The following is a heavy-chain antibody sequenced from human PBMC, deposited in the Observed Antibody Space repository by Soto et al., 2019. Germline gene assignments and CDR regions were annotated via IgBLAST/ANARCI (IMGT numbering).Heavy chain of an antibody. CDR3: ARQSYGDYVFDP. Sequence: SETLSLTCTVSGGSISSYYWSWIRQPPGKGLEWIGYIYYSGSTNYNPSLKSRVTISVDTSKNQFSLKLSSVTAADTAVYYCARQSYGDYVFDPWGQGTLVTVSS. J-gene: IGHJ5*02. V-gene: IGHV4-59*01. D-gene: IGHD4-17*01. CDR2: IYYSGST. CDR1: GGSISSYY.